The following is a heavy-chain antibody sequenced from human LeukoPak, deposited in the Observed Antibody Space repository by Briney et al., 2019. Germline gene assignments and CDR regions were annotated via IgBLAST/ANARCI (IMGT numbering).Heavy chain of an antibody. CDR1: GYTFTSYY. D-gene: IGHD6-6*01. CDR2: INPSGGST. J-gene: IGHJ5*02. CDR3: ARTRGQLAHGWSS. Sequence: ASVKVSCKASGYTFTSYYMHWVRQAPGQGLQWMGIINPSGGSTSYAQKFQGRVTMTRDTSTSTVYMELSSLRSEDTAVYYCARTRGQLAHGWSSWGQGTLVTVSS. V-gene: IGHV1-46*01.